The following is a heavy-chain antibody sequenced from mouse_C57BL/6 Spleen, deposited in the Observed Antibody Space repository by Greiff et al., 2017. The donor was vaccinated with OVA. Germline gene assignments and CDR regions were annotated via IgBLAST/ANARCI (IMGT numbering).Heavy chain of an antibody. D-gene: IGHD2-4*01. CDR1: GFTFSSYA. Sequence: DVKLVESGGGLVKPGGSLKLSCAASGFTFSSYAMSWVRQTPEKRLEWVATISDGGSYTYYPDTVKGRFTISRDNAKNNLYLQMSHLKSEDTAMNYCARDEGYYDPYAMDYWAQGTSVTVSS. CDR2: ISDGGSYT. V-gene: IGHV5-4*01. CDR3: ARDEGYYDPYAMDY. J-gene: IGHJ4*01.